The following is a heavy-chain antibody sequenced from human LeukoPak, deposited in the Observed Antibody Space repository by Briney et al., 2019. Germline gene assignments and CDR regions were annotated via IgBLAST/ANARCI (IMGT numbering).Heavy chain of an antibody. CDR3: ARDSSGIAAAGMGDYDY. D-gene: IGHD6-13*01. J-gene: IGHJ4*02. Sequence: SETLSLTCTVSGGSISSSSYYWGWIRQPPGKGLEWIGSIYYSGSTYYNPSLKSRVTISVDTSKNQFSLKLSSVTAADTAVYYCARDSSGIAAAGMGDYDYWGQGTLVTVSS. CDR1: GGSISSSSYY. V-gene: IGHV4-39*07. CDR2: IYYSGST.